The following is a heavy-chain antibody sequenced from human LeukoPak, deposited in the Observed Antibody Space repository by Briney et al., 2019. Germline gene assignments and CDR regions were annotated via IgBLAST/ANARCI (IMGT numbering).Heavy chain of an antibody. CDR1: GGSISSYY. CDR2: IYYSGST. V-gene: IGHV4-59*01. J-gene: IGHJ4*02. D-gene: IGHD3-3*01. Sequence: PSETLSLTCTVSGGSISSYYWSWIRQPPGKGLEWIGYIYYSGSTTYNPSLKSRVTISVDTSKHQFSLKLSSVTAADTAVYYCARVFWSGYYTHFDYWGQGTLVTVSS. CDR3: ARVFWSGYYTHFDY.